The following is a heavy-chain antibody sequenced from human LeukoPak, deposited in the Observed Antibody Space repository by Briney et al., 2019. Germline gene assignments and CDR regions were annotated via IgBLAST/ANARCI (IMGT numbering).Heavy chain of an antibody. J-gene: IGHJ4*02. CDR1: GYSISSAYY. V-gene: IGHV4-38-2*02. CDR3: ASFNRFYYFDY. CDR2: IYHSGST. Sequence: PSETLSLTCTVSGYSISSAYYWGWIRQPPGKGLEWIGSIYHSGSTYYNPSLKSRVTISVDTSKNQFSLKLSSVTAADTAVYYCASFNRFYYFDYWGQGTLVTVSS.